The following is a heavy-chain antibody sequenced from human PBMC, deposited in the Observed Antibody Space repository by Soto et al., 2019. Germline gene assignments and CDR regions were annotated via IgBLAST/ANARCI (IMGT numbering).Heavy chain of an antibody. CDR3: ARGYCSGGSCYSDYYCMDV. V-gene: IGHV1-2*04. CDR1: GDTRTGYG. CDR2: INPNSGGT. Sequence: ASVQVRWKAAGDTRTGYGRRWVRQAHGQGLAWMGWINPNSGGTNYAQKFQGWVTMTRDTSISTAYMELSRLRSDDTAVYYCARGYCSGGSCYSDYYCMDVWGQGTTVTVSS. J-gene: IGHJ6*02. D-gene: IGHD2-15*01.